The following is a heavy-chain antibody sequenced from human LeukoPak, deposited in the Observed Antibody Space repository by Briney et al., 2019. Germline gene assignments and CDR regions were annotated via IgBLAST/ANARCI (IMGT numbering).Heavy chain of an antibody. D-gene: IGHD2-15*01. CDR2: IRYDGSNK. J-gene: IGHJ4*02. CDR1: GFTFSSYG. Sequence: GGSLRLSCAASGFTFSSYGMHWVRQAPGKGLEWVAFIRYDGSNKYYADSVKGRFTISRDNSKNTLYLQMNSLRAEDAAVYYCAKAPEYFSGGSCYGFSDYWGQGTLVTVSS. V-gene: IGHV3-30*02. CDR3: AKAPEYFSGGSCYGFSDY.